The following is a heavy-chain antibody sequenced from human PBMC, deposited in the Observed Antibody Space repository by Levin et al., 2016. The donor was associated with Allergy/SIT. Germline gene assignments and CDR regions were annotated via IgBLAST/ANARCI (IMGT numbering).Heavy chain of an antibody. D-gene: IGHD6-19*01. J-gene: IGHJ6*02. CDR3: ARGGYGSSGIAAPAVAGPAKAYYYYYGMDV. V-gene: IGHV1-3*01. CDR2: INAGNGNT. Sequence: WVRQAPGQRLEWMGWINAGNGNTKYSQKFQGRVTITRDTSASTAYMELSSLRSEDTAVYYCARGGYGSSGIAAPAVAGPAKAYYYYYGMDVWGQGTTVTVSS.